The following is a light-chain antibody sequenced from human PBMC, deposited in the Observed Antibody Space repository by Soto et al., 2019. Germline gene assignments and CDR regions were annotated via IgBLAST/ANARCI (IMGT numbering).Light chain of an antibody. Sequence: ALTPPPSASGSPGPSVTISCTGTSSDVGGYNYVSWYQQHPGKAPKLMIYEVSKRPSGVPDRFSGSKSGNTASLTVSGLQADDEADYYCTSYAGSNNFVVFGGGTKLTVL. CDR2: EVS. J-gene: IGLJ2*01. V-gene: IGLV2-8*01. CDR1: SSDVGGYNY. CDR3: TSYAGSNNFVV.